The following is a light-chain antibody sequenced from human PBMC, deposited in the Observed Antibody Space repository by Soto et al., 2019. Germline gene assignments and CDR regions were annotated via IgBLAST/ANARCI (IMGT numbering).Light chain of an antibody. CDR3: QQYGSSPLLT. CDR1: QSVSSSY. V-gene: IGKV3-20*01. CDR2: GAS. J-gene: IGKJ4*01. Sequence: EIVLTQSPGTLSLSPGERATLSCRASQSVSSSYLAWYQQKPGQAPRLLIYGASSRATGIPDRFSGSGSGTHFTLTISRLEPEDFAVYYWQQYGSSPLLTFGGGTKVEIK.